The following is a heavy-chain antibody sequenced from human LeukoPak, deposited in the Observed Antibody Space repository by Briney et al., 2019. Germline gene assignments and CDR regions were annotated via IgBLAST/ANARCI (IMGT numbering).Heavy chain of an antibody. V-gene: IGHV4-34*01. CDR1: GGSFSGYY. J-gene: IGHJ4*02. CDR2: INHSGST. CDR3: ARGTTVVNAYFDY. D-gene: IGHD4-23*01. Sequence: SETLSLTCSVYGGSFSGYYWSWIRQPPGKGLEWIGEINHSGSTNYNPSLKSRVTISVDTSKNQFSLKLSSVTAADTAVYYCARGTTVVNAYFDYWGQGTLVTVSS.